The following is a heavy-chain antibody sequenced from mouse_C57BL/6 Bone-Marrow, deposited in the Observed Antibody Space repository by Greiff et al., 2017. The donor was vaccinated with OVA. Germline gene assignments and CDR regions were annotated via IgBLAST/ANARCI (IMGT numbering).Heavy chain of an antibody. Sequence: VKLQQPGAELVRPGSSVKLSCKASGYTFTSYWMDWVKQRPGQGLEWIGNIYPSDSETHYNQKFKDKATLTVDKSSSTAYMQLSSLTSEDSAVYYCARPLYGNYLAWFAYWGQGTLVTVSA. CDR3: ARPLYGNYLAWFAY. V-gene: IGHV1-61*01. D-gene: IGHD2-1*01. CDR2: IYPSDSET. CDR1: GYTFTSYW. J-gene: IGHJ3*01.